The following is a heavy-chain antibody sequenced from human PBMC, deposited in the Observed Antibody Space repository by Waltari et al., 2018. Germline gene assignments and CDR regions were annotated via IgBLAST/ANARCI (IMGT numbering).Heavy chain of an antibody. J-gene: IGHJ5*02. CDR2: IYHDGTT. CDR1: GYSITTGFS. V-gene: IGHV4-38-2*01. CDR3: ARQTLGYCTSAACRRLET. Sequence: QVQLQESGPGLVRPSEALSLTCDVPGYSITTGFSWGGIRQPPGKGLEWIGNIYHDGTTYYNPSLKHRLMISLDTSKNQFSLRLNFVDVADTAVYYCARQTLGYCTSAACRRLETWGQGILVTVSS. D-gene: IGHD2-2*03.